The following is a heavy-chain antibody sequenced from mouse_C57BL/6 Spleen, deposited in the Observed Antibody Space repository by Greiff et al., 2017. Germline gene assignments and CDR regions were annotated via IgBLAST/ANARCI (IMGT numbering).Heavy chain of an antibody. CDR2: ISGGGGNT. CDR3: ARHGYYGSSLMDY. D-gene: IGHD1-1*01. V-gene: IGHV5-9*01. Sequence: EVQLVESGGGLVKPGGSLKLSCAASGFTFSSYTMSWVRQTPEKRLEWVATISGGGGNTYYPDSVKGRFTISRDNAKNTLYLQMSSLRSEDTALYYCARHGYYGSSLMDYWGQGTSVTVSS. CDR1: GFTFSSYT. J-gene: IGHJ4*01.